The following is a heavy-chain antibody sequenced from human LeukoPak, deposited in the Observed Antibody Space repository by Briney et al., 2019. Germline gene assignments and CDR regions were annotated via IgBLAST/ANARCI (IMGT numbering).Heavy chain of an antibody. D-gene: IGHD5-12*01. CDR1: GSSISSYY. CDR2: ISDSGST. Sequence: SETLSLTCTVSGSSISSYYWSWVRQFPGKGLEWIGYISDSGSTNYSPSLESRVTISVDTSKNKFFLILSSVTAADTAVYYCARRGGTVVGDTGYHYWYFDNWGQGTLVTVSP. CDR3: ARRGGTVVGDTGYHYWYFDN. V-gene: IGHV4-59*08. J-gene: IGHJ4*02.